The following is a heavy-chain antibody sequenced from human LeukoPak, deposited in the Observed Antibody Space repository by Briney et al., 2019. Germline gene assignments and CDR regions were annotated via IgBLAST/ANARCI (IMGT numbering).Heavy chain of an antibody. CDR2: ISAYNGNT. J-gene: IGHJ5*02. Sequence: GASVKVSCKASGYTFTSYGISWVRQAPGQGLEWMGWISAYNGNTNYAQKLQGRVTMTTDTSTSTAYMELRSLRSDDTAVYYCARRVLQLVEAWNWFDPWGQGTLVTVSS. CDR1: GYTFTSYG. V-gene: IGHV1-18*01. D-gene: IGHD6-6*01. CDR3: ARRVLQLVEAWNWFDP.